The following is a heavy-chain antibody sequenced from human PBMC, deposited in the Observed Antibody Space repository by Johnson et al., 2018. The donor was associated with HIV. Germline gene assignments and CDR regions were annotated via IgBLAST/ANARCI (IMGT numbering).Heavy chain of an antibody. J-gene: IGHJ3*01. D-gene: IGHD6-13*01. CDR2: INWNGNTI. Sequence: EVQLVESGGGVVRPGGSLRLSCAASGFTFSSYGMNWVRQAPGKGLEWVSGINWNGNTIGYADSVKGRFTISRDNTENALYLRMNSLRAEDTALYYCARAIAAAGSSLEDDAWGQGTMVTVSS. CDR3: ARAIAAAGSSLEDDA. V-gene: IGHV3-20*04. CDR1: GFTFSSYG.